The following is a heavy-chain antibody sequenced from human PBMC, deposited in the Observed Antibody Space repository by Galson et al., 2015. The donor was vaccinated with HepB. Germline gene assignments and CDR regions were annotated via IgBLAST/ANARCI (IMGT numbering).Heavy chain of an antibody. CDR3: ATTNWKGGFDP. Sequence: SLRLSCAASGFTFSDYYMSWIRQAPGKGLEWLSYISSSTIYTNYADSVKGRFTISRDNGKNSLYLQMNSLRDEDTAIYYCATTNWKGGFDPWGQGTLVTVSS. CDR1: GFTFSDYY. J-gene: IGHJ5*02. V-gene: IGHV3-11*06. D-gene: IGHD1-1*01. CDR2: ISSSTIYT.